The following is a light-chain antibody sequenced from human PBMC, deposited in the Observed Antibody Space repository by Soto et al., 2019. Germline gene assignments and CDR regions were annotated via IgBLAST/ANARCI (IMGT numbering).Light chain of an antibody. CDR2: AAS. CDR1: QGIRND. CDR3: LQDYNYPRN. J-gene: IGKJ3*01. Sequence: AIQMTPSPSSLSASVGDGVTITSLASQGIRNDLGWYQQKPGKAPKLLIYAASSLQSGVPSRFSGSGSGTDFTLTISSLQPEDFATYYCLQDYNYPRNFGPGTKVDI. V-gene: IGKV1-6*01.